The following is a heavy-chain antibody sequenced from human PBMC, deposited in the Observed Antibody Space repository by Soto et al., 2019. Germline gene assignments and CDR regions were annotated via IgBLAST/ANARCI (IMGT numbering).Heavy chain of an antibody. CDR2: ISSSSSTI. V-gene: IGHV3-48*02. D-gene: IGHD3-22*01. CDR1: GFTFSSYS. CDR3: ARAYDSSGYLPPTDAFDI. Sequence: EVQLVESGGGLVQPGGSLRLSCAASGFTFSSYSMNWVRQAPGKGLEWVSYISSSSSTIYYADSVKGRFTISRDNAKNSLYLQMNSLRDEDTAVYYCARAYDSSGYLPPTDAFDIWGQGTMVTVSS. J-gene: IGHJ3*02.